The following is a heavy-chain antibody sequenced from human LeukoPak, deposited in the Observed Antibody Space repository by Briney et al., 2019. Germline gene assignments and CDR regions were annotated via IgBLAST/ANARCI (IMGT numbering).Heavy chain of an antibody. J-gene: IGHJ5*02. CDR2: IYSGGAT. CDR3: ARDVGGYCSGSSCPT. D-gene: IGHD2-15*01. V-gene: IGHV3-66*02. CDR1: GFTDSRNY. Sequence: GGSLRLSCVASGFTDSRNYMSWVRQAAGKGLEWVSVIYSGGATYYADSVKGRFTISRDNSKNTLYLQMNSLRAEDTAVYYCARDVGGYCSGSSCPTWGPGTLVTVSS.